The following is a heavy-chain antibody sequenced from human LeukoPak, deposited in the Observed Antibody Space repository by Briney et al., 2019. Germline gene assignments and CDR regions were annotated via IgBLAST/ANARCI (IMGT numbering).Heavy chain of an antibody. CDR3: ARGFSGVTAFDI. Sequence: SETLSLTCTVSGGSISSHYWSWIQQPPGKGLEWIGYIYSTWSTNYNPSLKSRVTISVDTSKNQFSLKLSSVTVADTAVYCARGFSGVTAFDIWGQGTMVTVSS. J-gene: IGHJ3*02. D-gene: IGHD3-10*01. V-gene: IGHV4-59*11. CDR2: IYSTWST. CDR1: GGSISSHY.